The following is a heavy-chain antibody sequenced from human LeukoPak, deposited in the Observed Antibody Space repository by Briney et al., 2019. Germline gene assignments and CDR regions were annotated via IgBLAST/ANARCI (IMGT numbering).Heavy chain of an antibody. CDR1: GGSISSGGYS. Sequence: NPSQTLSHTCAVSGGSISSGGYSWSWIRQPPGKGLEWIGYIYHSGSTYYNPSLKSRVTISVDRSKNQFSLKPSSVTAADTAVYYCARGAGEPSDAFDIWGQGTMVTVSS. J-gene: IGHJ3*02. V-gene: IGHV4-30-2*01. D-gene: IGHD7-27*01. CDR3: ARGAGEPSDAFDI. CDR2: IYHSGST.